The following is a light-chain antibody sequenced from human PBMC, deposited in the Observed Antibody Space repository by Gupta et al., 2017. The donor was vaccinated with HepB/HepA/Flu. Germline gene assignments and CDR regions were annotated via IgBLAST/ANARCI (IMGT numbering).Light chain of an antibody. V-gene: IGKV3-20*01. Sequence: TDLTQSPGTLSLSPGERATLSCRASQSVRSSYLAWYQQKPGQAPRLLIYDASSRASGIPDRFSGSGSGTDFTLTISRLESEDFAVYYCQQYGSSPLTFGQGTKVEIK. J-gene: IGKJ1*01. CDR3: QQYGSSPLT. CDR1: QSVRSSY. CDR2: DAS.